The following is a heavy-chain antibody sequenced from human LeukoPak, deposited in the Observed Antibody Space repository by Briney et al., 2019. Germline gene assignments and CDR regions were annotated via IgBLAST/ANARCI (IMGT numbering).Heavy chain of an antibody. D-gene: IGHD3-3*01. V-gene: IGHV4-34*01. CDR3: ARGAFWRLGYHGMDV. CDR2: INHSGST. J-gene: IGHJ6*02. CDR1: GGSFSGYY. Sequence: SETLSLTCAVYGGSFSGYYWSWIRQPPGKGLEWIGEINHSGSTNYNPSLKSRVTISVDTSKNQFSLKLSSVTAADTAVYYCARGAFWRLGYHGMDVWGQGTTVTVSS.